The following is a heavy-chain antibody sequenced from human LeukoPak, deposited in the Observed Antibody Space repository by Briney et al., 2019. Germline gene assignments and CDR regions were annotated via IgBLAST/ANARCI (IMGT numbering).Heavy chain of an antibody. CDR3: ARGRYSGSYFAFDI. Sequence: SETLSLTCAVYGGSFSGYYWSWIRQPPGKGLEWIGEINHSGSTNYNPSLKSRVTISVDTSKNQLSLKLSSVTAADTAVYYCARGRYSGSYFAFDIWGQGTMVTVSS. CDR1: GGSFSGYY. V-gene: IGHV4-34*01. J-gene: IGHJ3*02. CDR2: INHSGST. D-gene: IGHD1-26*01.